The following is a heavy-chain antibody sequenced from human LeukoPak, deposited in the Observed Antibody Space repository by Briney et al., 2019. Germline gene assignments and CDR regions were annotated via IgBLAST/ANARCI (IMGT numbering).Heavy chain of an antibody. CDR1: GFTFSSYA. V-gene: IGHV3-74*01. CDR3: ASGYGDFDY. J-gene: IGHJ4*02. CDR2: INSDGSST. Sequence: GGSLRLSCAASGFTFSSYAMSWVRQAPGKGLVWVSRINSDGSSTSYADSVKGRFTISRDNAKNTLYLQMNSLRAEDTAVYYCASGYGDFDYWGQGTLVTVSS. D-gene: IGHD4-17*01.